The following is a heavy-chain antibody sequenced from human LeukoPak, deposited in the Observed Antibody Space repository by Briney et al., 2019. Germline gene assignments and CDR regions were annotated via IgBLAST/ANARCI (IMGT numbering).Heavy chain of an antibody. Sequence: SETLSLTCTVSGGSISMSSYFWGWIRQPPGKGLEWIGSIHYSGSTFYNPSLKSRVTLSVDTSKNQFSLRLSSVTAADTAVYYCTRLTGYCSSTSCYYYFGYWGQGTLVTVSS. CDR2: IHYSGST. D-gene: IGHD2-2*01. J-gene: IGHJ4*02. CDR1: GGSISMSSYF. CDR3: TRLTGYCSSTSCYYYFGY. V-gene: IGHV4-39*01.